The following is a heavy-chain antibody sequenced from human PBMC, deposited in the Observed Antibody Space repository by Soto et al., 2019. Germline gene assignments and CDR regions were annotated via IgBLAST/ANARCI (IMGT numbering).Heavy chain of an antibody. J-gene: IGHJ3*02. CDR2: IIPIFGTA. CDR1: GGTFSSDA. Sequence: SVKVLFRTSGGTFSSDAISWVRPAPGEGREWRGGIIPIFGTANYAQKFQGRVTITADESTSTAYMELSSLRSEDTAVCYCARPAGYSYEYGAFDIWGQGTMVTVSS. CDR3: ARPAGYSYEYGAFDI. D-gene: IGHD5-18*01. V-gene: IGHV1-69*01.